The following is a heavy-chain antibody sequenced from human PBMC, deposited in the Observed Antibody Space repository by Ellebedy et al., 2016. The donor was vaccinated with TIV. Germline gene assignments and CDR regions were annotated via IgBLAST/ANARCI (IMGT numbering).Heavy chain of an antibody. CDR3: GREKSGSYYFDY. CDR2: IYTGGST. V-gene: IGHV3-53*01. Sequence: GESLKISXPASGFTVSSHYMSWVRQAPGKGLEWVSVIYTGGSTYYADSVKGRFIISRDNSKDTLYLQMNSLRAEDTAVYYCGREKSGSYYFDYWGQGTLVTVSS. D-gene: IGHD3-10*01. J-gene: IGHJ4*02. CDR1: GFTVSSHY.